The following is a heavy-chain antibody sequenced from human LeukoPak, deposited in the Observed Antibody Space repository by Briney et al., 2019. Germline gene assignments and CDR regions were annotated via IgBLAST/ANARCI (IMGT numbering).Heavy chain of an antibody. CDR3: ARGPTSCSDY. J-gene: IGHJ4*02. CDR1: SYTFTRYG. D-gene: IGHD2-2*01. V-gene: IGHV1-18*01. Sequence: GASVKVSCKASSYTFTRYGISWVRQAPGQGLEWMGWISGSNGNTNYAQKFQGRVSMTADTSTSTAYMELRSLRSDDTAVYYCARGPTSCSDYWGQGTLVTVSS. CDR2: ISGSNGNT.